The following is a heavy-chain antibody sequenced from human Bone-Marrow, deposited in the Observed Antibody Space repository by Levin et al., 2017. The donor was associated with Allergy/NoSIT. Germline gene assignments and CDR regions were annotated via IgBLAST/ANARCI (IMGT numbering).Heavy chain of an antibody. CDR2: INPSGGST. CDR1: GYTFTSYY. V-gene: IGHV1-46*01. D-gene: IGHD6-19*01. J-gene: IGHJ4*02. CDR3: ARGRGGEGIAVADFDY. Sequence: ASVKVSCKASGYTFTSYYMHWVRQAPGQGLEWMGIINPSGGSTSYAQKFQGRVTMTRDTSTSTVYMELSSLRSEDTAVYYCARGRGGEGIAVADFDYWGQGTLVTVSS.